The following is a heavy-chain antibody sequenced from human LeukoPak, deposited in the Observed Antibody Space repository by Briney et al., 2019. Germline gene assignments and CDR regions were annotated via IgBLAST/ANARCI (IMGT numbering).Heavy chain of an antibody. CDR3: ARVRGSGSGGHYYYYYGMDV. V-gene: IGHV1-18*01. Sequence: GASLKVSCKASGYTFTSNGISWVRQAPGQGLEWMGWISAYNGNTNYAQKVQGRVTMTTDTSTSTAYMELRSLRSDDTAMYYCARVRGSGSGGHYYYYYGMDVWGQGTTVTVSS. D-gene: IGHD3-10*01. CDR1: GYTFTSNG. CDR2: ISAYNGNT. J-gene: IGHJ6*02.